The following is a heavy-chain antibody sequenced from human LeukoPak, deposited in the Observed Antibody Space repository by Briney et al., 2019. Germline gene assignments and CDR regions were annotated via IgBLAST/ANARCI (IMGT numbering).Heavy chain of an antibody. CDR2: INHSGST. V-gene: IGHV4-34*01. CDR1: GGSFSGYY. CDR3: ARVTALGYCSSTSCYLDY. Sequence: PSETLSLTCAVYGGSFSGYYWSWIRQPPGKGPEWIGEINHSGSTNYNPSLKSRVTISVDTSKNQFSLKLSSVTAADTAVYYCARVTALGYCSSTSCYLDYWGQGTLVTVSS. J-gene: IGHJ4*02. D-gene: IGHD2-2*01.